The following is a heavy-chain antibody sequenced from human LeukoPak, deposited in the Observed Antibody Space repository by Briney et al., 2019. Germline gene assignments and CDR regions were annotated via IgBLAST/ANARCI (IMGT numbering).Heavy chain of an antibody. D-gene: IGHD6-13*01. CDR2: IDTSGNT. Sequence: SETLSLTCTVSGGSISSSSYYWGWIRQPPGKGLEWIGRIDTSGNTNYKPSLKSRVTMSVDTSKNQFSLQLNSVTPEDTAVYYCARDDLQLVRRLGGGTEYYYYYYMDVWGKGTTVTVSS. CDR3: ARDDLQLVRRLGGGTEYYYYYYMDV. V-gene: IGHV4-39*07. CDR1: GGSISSSSYY. J-gene: IGHJ6*03.